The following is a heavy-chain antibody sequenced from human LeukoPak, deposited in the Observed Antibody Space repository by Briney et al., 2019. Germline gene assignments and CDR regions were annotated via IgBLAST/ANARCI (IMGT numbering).Heavy chain of an antibody. CDR2: IYSSGST. CDR3: ARVGLGGISFFDP. V-gene: IGHV4-61*02. D-gene: IGHD4-23*01. Sequence: SETLSLSCAVSGVSISSCSYYWSWIRQPAGKGLEWIGRIYSSGSTNYNPSLKRRVTMSVDTSKNQFSLKLSSVAAADTAVYYCARVGLGGISFFDPWGQGTLVTVSS. J-gene: IGHJ5*02. CDR1: GVSISSCSYY.